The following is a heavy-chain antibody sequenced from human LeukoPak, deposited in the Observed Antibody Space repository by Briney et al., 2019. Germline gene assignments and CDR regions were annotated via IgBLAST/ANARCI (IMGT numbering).Heavy chain of an antibody. V-gene: IGHV5-51*01. J-gene: IGHJ3*02. CDR2: IYPGDSDT. Sequence: NPGESLKISCKGSGYSINNYWIGWVRQMPGEGLEWMGIIYPGDSDTRYSPSFQGQVTLSADKSITTAYLQWSSLKASDTAMYYCARPSRTGTTYGFDIWGQGTMVTVSS. CDR3: ARPSRTGTTYGFDI. CDR1: GYSINNYW. D-gene: IGHD1-1*01.